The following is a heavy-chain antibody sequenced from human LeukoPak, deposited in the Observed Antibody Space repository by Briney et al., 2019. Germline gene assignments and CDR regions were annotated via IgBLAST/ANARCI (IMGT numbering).Heavy chain of an antibody. CDR2: IYSGGGT. V-gene: IGHV3-53*01. CDR1: GFTVTSSY. J-gene: IGHJ4*02. D-gene: IGHD3-10*01. CDR3: AREYYYGSGTYPYFDC. Sequence: PGGSLRLSCAASGFTVTSSYMSWVRQAPGKGLEWVSFIYSGGGTYYADSVKDRFTISRDNSKNTLYLQMSSLRVEDTAVYYCAREYYYGSGTYPYFDCWGQGTLVTVSS.